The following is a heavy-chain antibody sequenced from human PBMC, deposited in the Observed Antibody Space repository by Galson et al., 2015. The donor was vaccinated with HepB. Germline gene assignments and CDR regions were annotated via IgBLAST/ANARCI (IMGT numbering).Heavy chain of an antibody. Sequence: SLRLSCAASAFTFSTYAMHWVRQAPGKGLEWVTVISNDGSNRYYADSMKGRFTISRDNSNNTLYLQMNSLRAEDTAVYYCARDSGSTGIYSKFDYWGQGALVTVSS. CDR1: AFTFSTYA. V-gene: IGHV3-30*04. D-gene: IGHD1-1*01. CDR3: ARDSGSTGIYSKFDY. CDR2: ISNDGSNR. J-gene: IGHJ4*02.